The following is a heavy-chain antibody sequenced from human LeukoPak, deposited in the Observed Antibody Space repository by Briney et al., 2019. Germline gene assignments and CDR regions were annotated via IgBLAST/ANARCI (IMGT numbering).Heavy chain of an antibody. CDR2: ICGSGHDK. Sequence: GGSLRLSCVGSGFTFMTYSMIWVRQAPGKGLEWVSGICGSGHDKFYADSVKGRFTISKDSSRNTLYLQMNSLGVEDTAIYYCAKDRLTDGAWSFDYWGQGTPVTVSS. CDR1: GFTFMTYS. D-gene: IGHD2-8*01. CDR3: AKDRLTDGAWSFDY. V-gene: IGHV3-23*01. J-gene: IGHJ4*02.